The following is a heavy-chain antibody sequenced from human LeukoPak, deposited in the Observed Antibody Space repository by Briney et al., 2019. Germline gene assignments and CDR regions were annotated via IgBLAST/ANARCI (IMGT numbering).Heavy chain of an antibody. V-gene: IGHV3-23*01. D-gene: IGHD6-13*01. CDR1: GFTFSNFA. J-gene: IGHJ4*02. Sequence: GGSLRLSCAASGFTFSNFAMTWVRQAPGQGLEWVSTISGSGGSTYYADCVKGRFTISRDNSKSTLYLQLSGLRAEDTAVYYCAKPATGTNSFDYWGQGTLVTVSS. CDR3: AKPATGTNSFDY. CDR2: ISGSGGST.